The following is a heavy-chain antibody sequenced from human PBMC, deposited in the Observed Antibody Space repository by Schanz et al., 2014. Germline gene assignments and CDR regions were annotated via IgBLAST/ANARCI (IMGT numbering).Heavy chain of an antibody. J-gene: IGHJ4*02. D-gene: IGHD6-13*01. CDR1: GFNFSSYA. CDR2: ISASGGTT. CDR3: AKSQGSSFDS. V-gene: IGHV3-23*01. Sequence: EVHLLESGGGLVPPGGSLRLSCAASGFNFSSYAMSWVRQAPGKGLEWVSAISASGGTTYYADSVKGRFTISRDNSKSTLYLQMSSLRAEDTAVYYCAKSQGSSFDSWGQGTLVTVSS.